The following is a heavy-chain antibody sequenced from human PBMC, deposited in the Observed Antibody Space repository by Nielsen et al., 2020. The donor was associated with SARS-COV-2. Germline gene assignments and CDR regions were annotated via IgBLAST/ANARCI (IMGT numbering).Heavy chain of an antibody. Sequence: WIRPPPGKGLEWVSYISSSSSTIYYADSVKGRFTISRDNAKNSLYLQMNSLRDEDTAVYYCARDSYDLNWFDPWGQGTLVTVSS. D-gene: IGHD5-18*01. CDR2: ISSSSSTI. J-gene: IGHJ5*02. V-gene: IGHV3-48*02. CDR3: ARDSYDLNWFDP.